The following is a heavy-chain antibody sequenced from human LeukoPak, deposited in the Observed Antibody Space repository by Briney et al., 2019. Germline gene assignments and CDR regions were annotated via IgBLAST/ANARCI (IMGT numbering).Heavy chain of an antibody. CDR1: GFTFSSYS. V-gene: IGHV3-48*04. D-gene: IGHD3-10*01. CDR2: ISSSSSTI. Sequence: PGGSLRLSCAASGFTFSSYSMNWVRQAPGKGLEWVSYISSSSSTIYYADSVKGRFTISRDNAKNSLYLQMNSLRAEDTAVYYCARDPPGPRGWGQGTLVTVSS. J-gene: IGHJ4*02. CDR3: ARDPPGPRG.